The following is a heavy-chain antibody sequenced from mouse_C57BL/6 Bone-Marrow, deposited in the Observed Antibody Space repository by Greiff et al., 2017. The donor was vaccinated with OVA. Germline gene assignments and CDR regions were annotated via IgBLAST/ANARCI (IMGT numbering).Heavy chain of an antibody. Sequence: EVQLQQSGPVLVKPGASVKMSCKASGYTFTDYYMNWVKQSHGKSLEWIGVINPYNGGTSYNQKFKGKATLTVDKSSSTAYMELNSLTSEDSAVYYCARGGQNCSYYDAMAYWGQGTSVTVSS. CDR2: INPYNGGT. CDR3: ARGGQNCSYYDAMAY. CDR1: GYTFTDYY. V-gene: IGHV1-19*01. D-gene: IGHD1-2*01. J-gene: IGHJ4*01.